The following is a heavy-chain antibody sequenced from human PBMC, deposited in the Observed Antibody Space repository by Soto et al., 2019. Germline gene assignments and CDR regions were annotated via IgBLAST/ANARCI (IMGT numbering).Heavy chain of an antibody. J-gene: IGHJ6*02. CDR3: ARALTVAAVGSGYYFHGIDV. CDR2: INHSGST. V-gene: IGHV4-34*01. D-gene: IGHD6-13*01. CDR1: GGSFSGYY. Sequence: SETLSLTCAVYGGSFSGYYWSWIRQPPGKGLEWIGEINHSGSTNYNPSLKSRVTISVDTSKNQFSLKLSSVTAADTAVYYCARALTVAAVGSGYYFHGIDVWGQGTTVTVSS.